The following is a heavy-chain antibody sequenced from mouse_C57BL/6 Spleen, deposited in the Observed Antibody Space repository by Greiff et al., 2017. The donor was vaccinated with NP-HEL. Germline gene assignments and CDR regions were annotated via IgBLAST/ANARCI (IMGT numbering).Heavy chain of an antibody. V-gene: IGHV1-39*01. D-gene: IGHD1-1*01. CDR2: INPNYGTT. CDR3: ARENYYGSGGDAMDY. J-gene: IGHJ4*01. Sequence: EVKLQQSGPELVKPGASVKISCKASGYSFTDYNMNWVKQSNGKSLEWIGVINPNYGTTSYNQQFKGKATLTVDQSSSTAYMQLNSLTSEDSAVYYGARENYYGSGGDAMDYWGQGTSVTVSS. CDR1: GYSFTDYN.